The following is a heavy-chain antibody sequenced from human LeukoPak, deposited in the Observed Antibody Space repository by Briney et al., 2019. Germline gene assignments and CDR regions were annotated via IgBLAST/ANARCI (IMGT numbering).Heavy chain of an antibody. CDR3: ARDVVDTAEGAFDI. CDR2: ISSSSSYI. V-gene: IGHV3-21*01. Sequence: PGGSLRLSCAASGFTFSSYSMNWVRQAPGKGLEWVSSISSSSSYIYYADSVKGRFTISRDNAKNSLYLQMSSLRAEDTAVYYCARDVVDTAEGAFDIWGQGTMVTVSS. J-gene: IGHJ3*02. D-gene: IGHD5-18*01. CDR1: GFTFSSYS.